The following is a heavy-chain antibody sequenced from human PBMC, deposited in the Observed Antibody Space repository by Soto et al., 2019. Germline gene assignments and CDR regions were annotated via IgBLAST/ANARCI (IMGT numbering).Heavy chain of an antibody. Sequence: PGGSLRLSCAASGFTFSSYAMHWVRQAPGKGLEWVAVISYDGSNKYYADSVKGRFTISRDNSKNTLYLQMNSLRAEDTAVYYCARDRVPMVRGIFGPWGQGT. V-gene: IGHV3-30-3*01. CDR2: ISYDGSNK. CDR3: ARDRVPMVRGIFGP. J-gene: IGHJ5*02. CDR1: GFTFSSYA. D-gene: IGHD3-10*01.